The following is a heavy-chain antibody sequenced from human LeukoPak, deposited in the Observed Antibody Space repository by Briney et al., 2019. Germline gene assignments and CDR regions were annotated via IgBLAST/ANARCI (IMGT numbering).Heavy chain of an antibody. D-gene: IGHD4-11*01. CDR3: ARYPRYATGYYYYGMDV. CDR2: IIPIFGTA. J-gene: IGHJ6*02. CDR1: GGTFSSYA. Sequence: GASVKVSCKASGGTFSSYAISWVRQAPGQGLEWVGGIIPIFGTANYAQKFQGRVTITADESTSTAYMELSSLRSEDTAVYYCARYPRYATGYYYYGMDVWGQGTTVTVSS. V-gene: IGHV1-69*13.